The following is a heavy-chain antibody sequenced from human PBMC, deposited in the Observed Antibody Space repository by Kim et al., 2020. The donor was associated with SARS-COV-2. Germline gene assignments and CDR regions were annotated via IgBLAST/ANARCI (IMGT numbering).Heavy chain of an antibody. CDR2: VHSTGST. CDR1: GDTIKRSGHY. Sequence: SETLSLTCTVSGDTIKRSGHYWGWIRQPPGEGLEWIGTVHSTGSTFYNPSLRSRVTISLDMSKNQFSLKLSSVPAADTAVYYCAGRPPLDGFEEVLFPF. D-gene: IGHD3-10*01. CDR3: AGRPPLDGFEEVLFPF. V-gene: IGHV4-39*07. J-gene: IGHJ3*01.